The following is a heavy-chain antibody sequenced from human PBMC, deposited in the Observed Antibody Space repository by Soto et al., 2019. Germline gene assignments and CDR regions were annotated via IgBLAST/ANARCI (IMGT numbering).Heavy chain of an antibody. CDR2: ISYDGSNK. V-gene: IGHV3-30-3*01. D-gene: IGHD3-3*01. CDR3: AILPPPPGDSEFWSGYHYSYGMDV. J-gene: IGHJ6*02. Sequence: GGSLRLSCAASGFTFSSYAMHWVRQAPGKGLEWVAVISYDGSNKYYADSVKGRFTISRDNSKNTLYLQMNSLRAEDTAVYYCAILPPPPGDSEFWSGYHYSYGMDVWGQGTTVTV. CDR1: GFTFSSYA.